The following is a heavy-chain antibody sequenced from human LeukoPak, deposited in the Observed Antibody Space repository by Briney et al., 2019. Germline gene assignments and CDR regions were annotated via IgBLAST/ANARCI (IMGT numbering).Heavy chain of an antibody. J-gene: IGHJ1*01. CDR2: IYTSGST. Sequence: SETLSLTCTVSGGSISSYYWSWIRQPAGKGLEWIGRIYTSGSTNYNPSLKSRVTISEDTSKNQFSLKLTSVTAADTAVYYCARGTPVAGNEYLQHWGQGSLVIVSS. CDR1: GGSISSYY. V-gene: IGHV4-4*07. CDR3: ARGTPVAGNEYLQH. D-gene: IGHD6-19*01.